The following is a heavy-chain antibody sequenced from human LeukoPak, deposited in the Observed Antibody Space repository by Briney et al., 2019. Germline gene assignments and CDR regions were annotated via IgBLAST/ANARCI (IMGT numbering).Heavy chain of an antibody. D-gene: IGHD3-3*01. CDR2: ISGSGGST. CDR1: GFTFSSYA. J-gene: IGHJ4*02. Sequence: PGGSLRLSCAASGFTFSSYAMSWVRQAPGKGLEWVSAISGSGGSTYYADSVKGRFTISRDNSKNTPYLQMNSLRAEDTAVYHCAKGVLTVTIHRQPFDYWGQGTLVTVSS. CDR3: AKGVLTVTIHRQPFDY. V-gene: IGHV3-23*01.